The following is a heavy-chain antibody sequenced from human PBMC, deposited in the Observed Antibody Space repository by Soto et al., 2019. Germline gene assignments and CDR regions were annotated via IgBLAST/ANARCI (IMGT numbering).Heavy chain of an antibody. V-gene: IGHV3-11*01. CDR1: GFTFSDYP. D-gene: IGHD2-21*01. CDR2: IDNSGSTI. J-gene: IGHJ5*02. CDR3: VRPCKYCGGGGSGNWFDP. Sequence: QVHLVESGGGLVKPGESLRLSCAASGFTFSDYPMGRIRQAPGKGPEWVSYIDNSGSTIYYADSVKGRFTISRDNAKNSLYLQMNSLRAEDTALCYCVRPCKYCGGGGSGNWFDPWGQGSVVIVSS.